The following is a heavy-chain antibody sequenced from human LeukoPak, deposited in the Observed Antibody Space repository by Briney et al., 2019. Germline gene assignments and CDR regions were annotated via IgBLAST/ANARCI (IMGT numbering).Heavy chain of an antibody. CDR3: ARDQGSGFGREIRDWFDP. CDR1: GVSISSGDYY. CDR2: IYYSGST. J-gene: IGHJ5*02. Sequence: RASETLSLTCTVSGVSISSGDYYWSWIRQPPGKGLEWIGYIYYSGSTYYNPSLKSRVTISVDTSKNQFSLKLSSVTAADTAVYYCARDQGSGFGREIRDWFDPWGQGTLVAVSS. V-gene: IGHV4-30-4*01. D-gene: IGHD6-19*01.